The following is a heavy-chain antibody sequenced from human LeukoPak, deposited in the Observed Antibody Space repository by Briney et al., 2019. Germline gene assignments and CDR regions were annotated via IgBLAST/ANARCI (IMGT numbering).Heavy chain of an antibody. D-gene: IGHD3-3*01. V-gene: IGHV3-23*01. J-gene: IGHJ4*02. CDR2: ISGSGDRI. CDR1: GFNLRYYA. Sequence: PGGSLRLSCATSGFNLRYYAMSWVRQTPGKGLEWVSAISGSGDRIYYADSVRGRFTVSRDNSKNTLYLQMNSLRAEDTAVYYCARGVPYASWSGPHYSDYWGQGTLVTVSS. CDR3: ARGVPYASWSGPHYSDY.